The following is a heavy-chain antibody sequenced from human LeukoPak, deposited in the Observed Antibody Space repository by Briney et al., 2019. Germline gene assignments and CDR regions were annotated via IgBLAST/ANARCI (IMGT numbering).Heavy chain of an antibody. J-gene: IGHJ4*02. D-gene: IGHD2-15*01. CDR2: INPSDGST. V-gene: IGHV1-46*01. Sequence: ASVKVSCKTSGDSFTNYYMHWVRQAPGQGLEWMGIINPSDGSTTYTQKFQGRVTMTTDTSTSTVNMELSSLRSEGTAVYYCAPSVRSGGSYYFDYWGQGTLVTVSS. CDR3: APSVRSGGSYYFDY. CDR1: GDSFTNYY.